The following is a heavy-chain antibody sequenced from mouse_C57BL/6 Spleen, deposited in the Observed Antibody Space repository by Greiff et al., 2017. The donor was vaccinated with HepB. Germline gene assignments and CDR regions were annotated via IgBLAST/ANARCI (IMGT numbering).Heavy chain of an antibody. CDR1: GYSITSGYY. CDR2: ISYDGSN. Sequence: EVQLQQSGPGLVKPSQSLSLTCSVTGYSITSGYYWNWIRQFPGNKLEWMGYISYDGSNNYNPSLKNRISITRDTSKNQFFLKLNSVTTEDTATYYCARRGYYGSSYEAMDYWGQGTSVTVSS. D-gene: IGHD1-1*01. CDR3: ARRGYYGSSYEAMDY. V-gene: IGHV3-6*01. J-gene: IGHJ4*01.